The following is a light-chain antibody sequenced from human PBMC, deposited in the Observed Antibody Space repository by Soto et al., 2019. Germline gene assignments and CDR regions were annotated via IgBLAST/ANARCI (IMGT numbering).Light chain of an antibody. CDR2: DVA. CDR3: CSCTGRDIHYV. Sequence: QYALTQPRSVSGSPGQSVTISCTGTSSNGGGHNYVSWYQQHPSKATKLIISDVANRPSGVPDRFSGSKSGNTASLTISGLQLLDEADYYCCSCTGRDIHYVFGCGTKVTVL. J-gene: IGLJ1*01. V-gene: IGLV2-11*01. CDR1: SSNGGGHNY.